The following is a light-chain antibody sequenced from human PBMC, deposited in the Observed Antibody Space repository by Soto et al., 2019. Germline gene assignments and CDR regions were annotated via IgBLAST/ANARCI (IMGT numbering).Light chain of an antibody. CDR2: EVN. V-gene: IGLV2-18*02. CDR1: SSDVGSYNR. CDR3: SSFTTGTTYV. Sequence: QSVLTQPPSVSGSPGQSVAVPCTGTSSDVGSYNRVSWYQQPPGTAPKLIIYEVNNRPSGVPDRFSGSKSGNTASLTISGLQAEDEADYYCSSFTTGTTYVFGTGTKAPS. J-gene: IGLJ1*01.